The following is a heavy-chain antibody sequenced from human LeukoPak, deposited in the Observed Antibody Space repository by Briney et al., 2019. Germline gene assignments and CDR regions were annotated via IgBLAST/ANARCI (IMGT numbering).Heavy chain of an antibody. J-gene: IGHJ4*02. CDR1: GFTFSSYS. CDR3: ARALGIVGATADY. D-gene: IGHD1-26*01. Sequence: GGSLRLSCAASGFTFSSYSTNWVRQAPGKGLEWVSSISSSSSYIYYADSVKGRFTISRDNAKNSLYLQMNSLRAEDTAVYYCARALGIVGATADYWGQGTLVTVSS. CDR2: ISSSSSYI. V-gene: IGHV3-21*01.